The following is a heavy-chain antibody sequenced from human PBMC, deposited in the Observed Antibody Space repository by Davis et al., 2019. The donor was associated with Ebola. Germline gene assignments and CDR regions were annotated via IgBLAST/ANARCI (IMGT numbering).Heavy chain of an antibody. D-gene: IGHD1-26*01. CDR1: GFIFSRYD. J-gene: IGHJ4*02. V-gene: IGHV3-13*01. Sequence: GESLKISCAASGFIFSRYDMQWVRQVTGKGLEWVSTIGTAGDTYYPGSVKGRFTISREDAKNSLYLQMNSLRAGDTALYYCARVGVPTGELDYWGQGTLATVSS. CDR2: IGTAGDT. CDR3: ARVGVPTGELDY.